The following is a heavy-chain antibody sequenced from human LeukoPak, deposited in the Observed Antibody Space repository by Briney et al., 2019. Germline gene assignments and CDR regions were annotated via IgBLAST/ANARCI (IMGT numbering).Heavy chain of an antibody. CDR2: INWAASEV. J-gene: IGHJ6*04. CDR1: GFNFNIFW. CDR3: AELGITMIGGV. V-gene: IGHV3-7*01. D-gene: IGHD3-10*02. Sequence: GGSLRLSCAASGFNFNIFWMSWVRQAPGKGLEWVASINWAASEVHYAGSVRGRFTVSRDNAKNSLYLQMNSLRAEDTAVYYCAELGITMIGGVWGKGTTVTISS.